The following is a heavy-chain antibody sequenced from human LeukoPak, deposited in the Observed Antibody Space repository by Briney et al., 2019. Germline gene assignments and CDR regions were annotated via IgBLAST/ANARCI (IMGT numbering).Heavy chain of an antibody. D-gene: IGHD1-26*01. V-gene: IGHV3-53*01. CDR1: GFTVSSNY. J-gene: IGHJ3*02. Sequence: GGSLRLSCAASGFTVSSNYMSWVRQAPGKGLEWVSIIYSGGSTFYADSVKGRFTISRDNSKNTLYLQMNSLRAEDTAVYHCARGGSYLSAFDIWGQGTMVTVSS. CDR2: IYSGGST. CDR3: ARGGSYLSAFDI.